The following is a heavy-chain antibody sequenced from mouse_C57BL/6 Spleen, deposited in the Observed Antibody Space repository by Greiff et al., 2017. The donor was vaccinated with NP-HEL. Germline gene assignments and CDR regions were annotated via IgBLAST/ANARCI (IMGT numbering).Heavy chain of an antibody. Sequence: QVQLQQSGPELVKPGASVKISCTASGYAFSSSWMNWVKQRPGKGLEWIGRIYPGDGDTNYTGKFKGKATLTADKSSSTAYMQLSSLTSEDSAVYFCARIYYDDDAWYFDVGGTGTTVTVSS. V-gene: IGHV1-82*01. CDR2: IYPGDGDT. D-gene: IGHD2-4*01. CDR3: ARIYYDDDAWYFDV. CDR1: GYAFSSSW. J-gene: IGHJ1*03.